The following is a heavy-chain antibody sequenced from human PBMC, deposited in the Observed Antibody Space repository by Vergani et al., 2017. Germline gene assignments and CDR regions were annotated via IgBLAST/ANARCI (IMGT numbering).Heavy chain of an antibody. CDR2: ISGDGGST. D-gene: IGHD2-15*01. V-gene: IGHV3-43*02. J-gene: IGHJ4*02. Sequence: EVQLVESGGGVVQPGGSLRLSCAASGFTFDDYAMHWVRQAPGKGLEWVSLISGDGGSTYYADSVKGRFTISRDNSKNSLYLQMNSLRTEDTALYYCAKDADPGYCSGGSCYPNYFDYWGQGTLVTVSS. CDR3: AKDADPGYCSGGSCYPNYFDY. CDR1: GFTFDDYA.